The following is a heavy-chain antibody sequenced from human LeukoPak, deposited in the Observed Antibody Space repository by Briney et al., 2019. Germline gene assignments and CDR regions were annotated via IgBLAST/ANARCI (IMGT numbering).Heavy chain of an antibody. Sequence: GGSLRLSCAASGFTFRNYAMHWVRRAPGKGLEWVAFISYDGNDKYYADSVKGRFTISRDNSKNTLYLQMNSLRAEDTAVYYCAKDEPGSYSPSDYWGQGTLVTVSS. CDR1: GFTFRNYA. V-gene: IGHV3-30*18. D-gene: IGHD3-10*01. J-gene: IGHJ4*02. CDR3: AKDEPGSYSPSDY. CDR2: ISYDGNDK.